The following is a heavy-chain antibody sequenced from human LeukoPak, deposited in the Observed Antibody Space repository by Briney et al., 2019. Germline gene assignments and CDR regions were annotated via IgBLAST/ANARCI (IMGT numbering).Heavy chain of an antibody. V-gene: IGHV4-30-4*08. CDR3: ARHLSGSSWFDP. D-gene: IGHD1-26*01. CDR1: GGSISSGDHY. CDR2: IHYSGNT. Sequence: PSETLSLTCTVSGGSISSGDHYWTWIRQPPGKGLEWIGYIHYSGNTYYSPSLKSRAFISVDTSKNQFSLKVTSVTAADTAVYFCARHLSGSSWFDPWGQGTLVTVSS. J-gene: IGHJ5*02.